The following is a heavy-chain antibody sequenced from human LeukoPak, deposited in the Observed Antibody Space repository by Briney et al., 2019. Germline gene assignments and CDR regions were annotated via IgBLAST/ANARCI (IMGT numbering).Heavy chain of an antibody. D-gene: IGHD2-2*01. Sequence: GGSLRLSCAASGFTVSTNYMSWVRQAPGKGLVWVSRINSDGSSTSYADSVKGRFTISRDNAKNTLYLQMNSLRAEDTAVYYCARAGCSSTSCYRVYYFDYWGQGTLVTVSS. V-gene: IGHV3-74*01. CDR2: INSDGSST. J-gene: IGHJ4*02. CDR1: GFTVSTNY. CDR3: ARAGCSSTSCYRVYYFDY.